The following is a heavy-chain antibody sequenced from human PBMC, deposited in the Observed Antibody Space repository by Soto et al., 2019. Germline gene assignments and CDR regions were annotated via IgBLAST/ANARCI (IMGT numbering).Heavy chain of an antibody. CDR1: GYTFTSYG. Sequence: QVQLVQSGAEVKKPGASVMVSCRASGYTFTSYGFNWVRQAPGHGLVWMGWISGYNGNTKYAQKFQGRVTMTTDTSTSTGYMEVRSLRSDDTAVYYCARGSIDSGGWAFDYWGQGTQVTVSS. D-gene: IGHD6-19*01. V-gene: IGHV1-18*01. CDR2: ISGYNGNT. CDR3: ARGSIDSGGWAFDY. J-gene: IGHJ4*02.